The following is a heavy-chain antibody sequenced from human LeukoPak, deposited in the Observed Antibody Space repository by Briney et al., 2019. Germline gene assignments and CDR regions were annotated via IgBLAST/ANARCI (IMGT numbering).Heavy chain of an antibody. CDR1: GGSISSGSYY. Sequence: SETLSLTCTVSGGSISSGSYYWSWLRQPAGKGLEWIGRIYTSGSTNYNPSLKSRVTISVDTSKNQFSLKLSSVTAADTAVYYCARGRRLYYFDYWGQGTLVTVSS. J-gene: IGHJ4*02. CDR3: ARGRRLYYFDY. V-gene: IGHV4-61*02. CDR2: IYTSGST.